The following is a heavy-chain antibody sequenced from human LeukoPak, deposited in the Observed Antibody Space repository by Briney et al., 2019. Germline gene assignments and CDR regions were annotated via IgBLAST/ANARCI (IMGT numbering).Heavy chain of an antibody. CDR2: IYYSGST. V-gene: IGHV4-39*07. CDR1: GGSISSSSYY. J-gene: IGHJ6*03. CDR3: ARVYGDYTIYYYYYYMDV. Sequence: PSETLSLTCTVSGGSISSSSYYWGWIRQPPGKGLEWIGSIYYSGSTYYNPSLKSRVTISVDTSKNQFSLKLSSVTAADTAVYYCARVYGDYTIYYYYYYMDVWGKGTTVTVSS. D-gene: IGHD4-17*01.